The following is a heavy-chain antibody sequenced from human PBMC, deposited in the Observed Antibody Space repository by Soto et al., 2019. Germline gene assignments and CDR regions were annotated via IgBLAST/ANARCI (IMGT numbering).Heavy chain of an antibody. J-gene: IGHJ4*02. CDR3: AKVREHLADFFDY. CDR1: GGSISGYY. Sequence: SETLSLTCTVAGGSISGYYWSWLRAPPGKRLEWIGYISYSGSTTYTPSLKSTVTISVDTSSNLFSLQLSSVTAADTAVYYCAKVREHLADFFDYWGQGTLVTVSS. CDR2: ISYSGST. V-gene: IGHV4-59*01.